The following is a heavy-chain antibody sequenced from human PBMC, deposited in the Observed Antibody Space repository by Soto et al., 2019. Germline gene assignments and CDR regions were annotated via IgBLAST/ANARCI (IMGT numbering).Heavy chain of an antibody. CDR3: ASPPGVVTTSYYYYMDV. CDR1: GFTFSDYY. CDR2: ISSSGSTI. Sequence: GGSLRLSCAASGFTFSDYYMSWIRQAPGKGLEWVSYISSSGSTIYYADSVKGRFTISRDNAKNSLYLQMNSLRAADTAVYYCASPPGVVTTSYYYYMDVWGKGTTVTVSS. J-gene: IGHJ6*03. V-gene: IGHV3-11*01. D-gene: IGHD3-3*01.